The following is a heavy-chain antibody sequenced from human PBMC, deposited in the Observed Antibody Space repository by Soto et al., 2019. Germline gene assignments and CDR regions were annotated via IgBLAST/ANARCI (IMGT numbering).Heavy chain of an antibody. Sequence: EVQVLESGGGLVQPGGSLRLSCAASGFTFSSYAMSWVRQAPGKGLEWVSAISGSGDSTRYADSVQGRFTISRDTSKHTLYLQMNSLRAEDTAVYYCAKFYYGDYSYYYYGMDFWGQGTTVTVSS. CDR3: AKFYYGDYSYYYYGMDF. CDR1: GFTFSSYA. J-gene: IGHJ6*02. V-gene: IGHV3-23*01. D-gene: IGHD4-17*01. CDR2: ISGSGDST.